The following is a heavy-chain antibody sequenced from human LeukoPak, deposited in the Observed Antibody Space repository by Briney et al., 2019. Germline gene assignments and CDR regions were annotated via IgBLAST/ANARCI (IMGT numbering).Heavy chain of an antibody. V-gene: IGHV4-61*02. CDR2: VFTSGKT. D-gene: IGHD3-3*01. Sequence: SETLSLTCTVSGVSMTIGGYYWTWIRQPAGKGLEWLGRVFTSGKTDYNPSLKSRLTISLETSENQFSLKLTSVTAADTAVYFCAREVPVSLRFLEWENFDSWGQGALVTVSS. CDR1: GVSMTIGGYY. CDR3: AREVPVSLRFLEWENFDS. J-gene: IGHJ4*02.